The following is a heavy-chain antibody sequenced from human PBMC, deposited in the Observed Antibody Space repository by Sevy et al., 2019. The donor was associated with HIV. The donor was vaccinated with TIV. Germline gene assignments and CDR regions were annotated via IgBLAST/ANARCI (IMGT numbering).Heavy chain of an antibody. CDR3: ARRXXGIDV. CDR1: NYSISSGYY. Sequence: SEILSLICAVSNYSISSGYYWGWIRQFPGKGLEWIARVHHSGSTYYNPSLKSRVSISVDRSKNQFSLKLNSVTAADTAVYYCARRXXGIDVXXXGTTVTVSS. V-gene: IGHV4-38-2*01. CDR2: VHHSGST. J-gene: IGHJ6*03.